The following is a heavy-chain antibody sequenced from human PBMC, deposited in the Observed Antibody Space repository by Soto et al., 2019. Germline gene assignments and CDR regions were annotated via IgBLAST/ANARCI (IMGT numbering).Heavy chain of an antibody. CDR3: ARAPYYYDSSGYWIPPYYFDY. J-gene: IGHJ4*02. CDR1: GGSISSGDYY. CDR2: IYYSGST. V-gene: IGHV4-30-4*01. Sequence: SETLSLTCPVSGGSISSGDYYWSWIRQPPGKGLEWIGYIYYSGSTYYNPSLKSRVTISVDTSKNQFSLKLSSVTAADTAVYYCARAPYYYDSSGYWIPPYYFDYWGQGTLVTVSS. D-gene: IGHD3-22*01.